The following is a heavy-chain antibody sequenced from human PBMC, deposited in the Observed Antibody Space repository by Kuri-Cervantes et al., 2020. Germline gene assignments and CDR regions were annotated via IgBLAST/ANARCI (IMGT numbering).Heavy chain of an antibody. CDR1: GFTFSSYS. CDR3: ARMVVRGVEDWFDP. D-gene: IGHD3-10*01. CDR2: ITSSSSNI. V-gene: IGHV3-48*01. Sequence: GESLKISCAASGFTFSSYSMDWVRQAPGKGLEWVSYITSSSSNIYYADSVKGRFTISRDNAKNSLYLQMNSLRAEDTAVYYCARMVVRGVEDWFDPWGQGTLVTVSS. J-gene: IGHJ5*02.